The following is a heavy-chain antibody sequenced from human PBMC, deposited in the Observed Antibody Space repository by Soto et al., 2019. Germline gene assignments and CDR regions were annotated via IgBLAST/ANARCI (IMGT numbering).Heavy chain of an antibody. CDR3: AKDRRAGGNPAFYFDF. CDR2: ISATGGGT. V-gene: IGHV3-23*01. J-gene: IGHJ4*02. Sequence: GGSLRLSCAASGFKFSNYAMSWVRQAPGKGLEWVSLISATGGGTYYADSVKGRFTISRDNSHNTLYPQVHSLTAEDTAVYYCAKDRRAGGNPAFYFDFWGQGAQVTVSS. CDR1: GFKFSNYA. D-gene: IGHD3-16*01.